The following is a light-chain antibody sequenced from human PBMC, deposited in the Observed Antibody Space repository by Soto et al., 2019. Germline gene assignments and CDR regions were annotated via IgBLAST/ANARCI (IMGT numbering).Light chain of an antibody. Sequence: EVMLTQSPGTLSLSPGERATLSCRASQSVNSNFLSWYRQKPGQAPRLLIYDASIRATGTPDRFNGSGSGTDFTLTISRLEPEDFAVYYCQQYGSSPRTFGQGTKLEIK. CDR1: QSVNSNF. V-gene: IGKV3-20*01. CDR2: DAS. CDR3: QQYGSSPRT. J-gene: IGKJ2*01.